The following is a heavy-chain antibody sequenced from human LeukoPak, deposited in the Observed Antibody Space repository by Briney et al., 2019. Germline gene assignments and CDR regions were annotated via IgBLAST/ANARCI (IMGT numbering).Heavy chain of an antibody. D-gene: IGHD5-18*01. Sequence: ASMKVSCKASGYTFTSYDINWARQATGQGLEWMGWMNPNSGNTGYAQKFQGRVTITRNTSTSTAYMELSSLRSEDTAVYYCARGRSYGSEFDYWGQGTLVTVSS. CDR2: MNPNSGNT. J-gene: IGHJ4*02. V-gene: IGHV1-8*03. CDR3: ARGRSYGSEFDY. CDR1: GYTFTSYD.